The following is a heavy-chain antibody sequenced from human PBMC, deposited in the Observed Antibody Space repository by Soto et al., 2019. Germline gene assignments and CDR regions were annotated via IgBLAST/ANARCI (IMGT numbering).Heavy chain of an antibody. Sequence: SQTLSLTCAISGDSVSGNSAAWNWIRQSPSRGLEWLGRTYYRSKWYNDYAVSVKSRITVTPDTSKNQFSRHLNSVTPEDTAVYYCEREFPYYESSDSYFDYWGQGALVTVSS. V-gene: IGHV6-1*01. CDR1: GDSVSGNSAA. D-gene: IGHD3-16*01. J-gene: IGHJ4*02. CDR3: EREFPYYESSDSYFDY. CDR2: TYYRSKWYN.